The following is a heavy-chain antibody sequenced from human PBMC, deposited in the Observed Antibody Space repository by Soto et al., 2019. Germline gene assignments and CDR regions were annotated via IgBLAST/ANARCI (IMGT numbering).Heavy chain of an antibody. J-gene: IGHJ4*02. CDR2: ICRSGNT. V-gene: IGHV4-4*02. CDR1: GGSISTGNW. D-gene: IGHD4-17*01. CDR3: ARIGTVSLDF. Sequence: SETLSLTCTVSGGSISTGNWWTWVRQSPEKGLEWIGEICRSGNTYYNPSFKSRVTISVDNSNNQFSLRLNSVTAADTAVYYCARIGTVSLDFWGPGTLVTVSS.